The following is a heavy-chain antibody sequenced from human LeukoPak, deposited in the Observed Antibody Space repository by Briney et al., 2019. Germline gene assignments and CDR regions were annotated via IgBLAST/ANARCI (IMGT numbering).Heavy chain of an antibody. Sequence: ASVKVSCKASGYTFTSYYIHWVRQAPGQGLEWMGWINPRSGDTNYAQRFQGRVTMTRDTSIGTAYMELKSLISDDTAVFYCAISDFADSDVYFDSWGQGTLVIVSS. CDR3: AISDFADSDVYFDS. J-gene: IGHJ4*02. CDR2: INPRSGDT. CDR1: GYTFTSYY. V-gene: IGHV1-2*02. D-gene: IGHD4-17*01.